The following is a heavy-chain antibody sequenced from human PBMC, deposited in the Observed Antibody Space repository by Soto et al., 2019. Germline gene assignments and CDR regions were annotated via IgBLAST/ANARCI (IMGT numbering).Heavy chain of an antibody. CDR3: AKDVKSGKMGDLLDS. D-gene: IGHD3-16*01. V-gene: IGHV3-23*01. CDR1: GFTFSSYA. CDR2: ISGSGGST. Sequence: GGSLRLSCAASGFTFSSYAMSWVRQAPGKGLEWVSGISGSGGSTYYADSVKGRFTISRHNSKNTLYLQMNSLRAEDTAVYYCAKDVKSGKMGDLLDSSAQGSLVIGSS. J-gene: IGHJ5*01.